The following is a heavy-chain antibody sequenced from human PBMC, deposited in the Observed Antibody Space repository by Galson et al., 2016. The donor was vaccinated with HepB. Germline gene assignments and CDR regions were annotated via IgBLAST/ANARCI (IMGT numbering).Heavy chain of an antibody. CDR3: ARDRGTWDGSGELIDI. CDR2: TYYRSKWYN. CDR1: GDSVSSNGAA. D-gene: IGHD3-10*01. Sequence: CAISGDSVSSNGAAWNWIRQSPSRGLEWLGRTYYRSKWYNKYAVSVQGRITINPDTSKNQFSLQLNSVTPEDTAVYYFARDRGTWDGSGELIDIWGQGTMVTVSS. J-gene: IGHJ3*02. V-gene: IGHV6-1*01.